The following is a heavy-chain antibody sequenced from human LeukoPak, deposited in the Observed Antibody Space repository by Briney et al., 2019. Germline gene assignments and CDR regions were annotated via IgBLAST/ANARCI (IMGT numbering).Heavy chain of an antibody. CDR3: ARDVSHGEQLDPFDY. Sequence: SVKVSCKASGGIFSSYAISWVRQAPGQGLEWMGRIIPIFGTANYAQKFQGRVTITTDESTSTAYMELSSLRFEDTAVYYCARDVSHGEQLDPFDYWGQGTLVTVSS. J-gene: IGHJ4*02. CDR2: IIPIFGTA. D-gene: IGHD6-13*01. V-gene: IGHV1-69*05. CDR1: GGIFSSYA.